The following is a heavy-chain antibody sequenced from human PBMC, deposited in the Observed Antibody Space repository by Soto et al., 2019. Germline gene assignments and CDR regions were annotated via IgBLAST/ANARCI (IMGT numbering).Heavy chain of an antibody. CDR1: GYAFTTYG. CDR3: TRGRYGDY. CDR2: ISAHNGNT. J-gene: IGHJ4*02. Sequence: QVHLVQSGAEVKKPGASVKVSCKGSGYAFTTYGITWVRQAPGQGLEGMGWISAHNGNTNYEQKLQGRVTVTRETSTSTAHMEVTSLSSDDSAVDYCTRGRYGDYWGQGALVTVSS. D-gene: IGHD1-1*01. V-gene: IGHV1-18*01.